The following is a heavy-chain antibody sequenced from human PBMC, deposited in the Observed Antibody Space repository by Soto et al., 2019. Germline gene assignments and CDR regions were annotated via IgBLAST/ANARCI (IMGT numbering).Heavy chain of an antibody. CDR3: ARGTKYGAYPRWFAP. Sequence: QVQLVQSGAEVKKPGASVKVSCKASGYTFTSYDINWVRQATGQGLEYLGWMNPNSGNTAYVQKFQGRVTMTWDTSITTAYMELSRLRSEDTAGYLCARGTKYGAYPRWFAPWGQGTLVTVSS. J-gene: IGHJ5*02. CDR1: GYTFTSYD. CDR2: MNPNSGNT. D-gene: IGHD4-17*01. V-gene: IGHV1-8*01.